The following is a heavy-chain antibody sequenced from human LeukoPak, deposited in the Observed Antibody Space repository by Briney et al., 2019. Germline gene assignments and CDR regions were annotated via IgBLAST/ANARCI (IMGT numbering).Heavy chain of an antibody. D-gene: IGHD4-17*01. CDR2: ISSSSSYI. J-gene: IGHJ5*02. CDR1: GFTFSSYS. CDR3: ASATVTTSPSP. Sequence: GGSLRLSCAASGFTFSSYSMNWVRQAPGKGLEWVSSISSSSSYIYYADSVKGRFTISRDNAKNSLYLQMNSLRAEDTAVYYCASATVTTSPSPWGQGTLVTFSS. V-gene: IGHV3-21*01.